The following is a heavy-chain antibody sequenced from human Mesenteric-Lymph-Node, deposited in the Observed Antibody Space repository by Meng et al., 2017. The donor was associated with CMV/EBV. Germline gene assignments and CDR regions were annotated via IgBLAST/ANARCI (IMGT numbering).Heavy chain of an antibody. CDR1: GFTFSSYS. CDR2: ISSSSSYI. Sequence: GESLKISCAASGFTFSSYSMNWVRQAPGKGLEWVSSISSSSSYIYYADSVKGRFTISRDNAKNSLYLQMNSLRAEDTAVYYCASRPGIAAAGDYWGQGTLVTVSS. CDR3: ASRPGIAAAGDY. D-gene: IGHD6-13*01. V-gene: IGHV3-21*01. J-gene: IGHJ4*02.